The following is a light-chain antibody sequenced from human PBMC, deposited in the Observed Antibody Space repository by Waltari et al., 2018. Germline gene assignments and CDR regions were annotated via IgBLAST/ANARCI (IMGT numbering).Light chain of an antibody. CDR1: PRYVGMYHL. Sequence: QSALTQPASVAGSPGQSITISCTGPPRYVGMYHLVPWYKQYPGNAPKLMIYEVNKRPSGVSHRFSGSKSGNTASLTISGLQAEDEADYYCCSYAGGSTPWVFGGGTKLTVL. J-gene: IGLJ3*02. CDR2: EVN. CDR3: CSYAGGSTPWV. V-gene: IGLV2-23*02.